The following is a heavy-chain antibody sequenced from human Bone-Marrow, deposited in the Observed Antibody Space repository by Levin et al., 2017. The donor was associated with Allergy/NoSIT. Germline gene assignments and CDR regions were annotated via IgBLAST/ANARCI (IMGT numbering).Heavy chain of an antibody. CDR2: IWTDERTT. J-gene: IGHJ6*02. Sequence: GGSLRLSCAASGFTFRSYGVHWVRQPPGKGLEWVAVIWTDERTTYYGDSVKGRFTISRDNSKNTLYLQMNSLRPEDTAMYYCVRDLGRFDSYHYNFYGMDVWGQGTTVTVSS. V-gene: IGHV3-33*01. CDR1: GFTFRSYG. D-gene: IGHD2-21*01. CDR3: VRDLGRFDSYHYNFYGMDV.